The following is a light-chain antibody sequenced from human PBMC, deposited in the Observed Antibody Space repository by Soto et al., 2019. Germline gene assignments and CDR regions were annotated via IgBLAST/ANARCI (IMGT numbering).Light chain of an antibody. CDR2: SNN. Sequence: QSVLTQPPSASGTPGQRVTISCSGSSSNIGSNTVNWYHQLPGTAPKLLIYSNNRRPSGVPDRCSGSKTGTSASLAISGLQSEDDADDYCAAWDDSLNGLVFGGGTKLTVL. J-gene: IGLJ2*01. V-gene: IGLV1-44*01. CDR3: AAWDDSLNGLV. CDR1: SSNIGSNT.